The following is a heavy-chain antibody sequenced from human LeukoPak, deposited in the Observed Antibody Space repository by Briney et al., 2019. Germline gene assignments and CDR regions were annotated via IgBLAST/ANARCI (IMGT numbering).Heavy chain of an antibody. CDR2: IYPGDSDT. V-gene: IGHV5-51*01. CDR3: ARQAPDYYYGMDV. J-gene: IGHJ6*02. Sequence: GESLRISCKGSGYSFTSYWISWVRQMPGKGLEWMGIIYPGDSDTRYSPSFQGQVTISADKSISTAYLQWSSLKASDTAMYYCARQAPDYYYGMDVWGQGTTVTVSS. CDR1: GYSFTSYW.